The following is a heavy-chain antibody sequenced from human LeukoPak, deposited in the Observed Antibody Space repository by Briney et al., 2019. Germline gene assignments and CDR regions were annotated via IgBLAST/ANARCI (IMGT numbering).Heavy chain of an antibody. J-gene: IGHJ4*02. D-gene: IGHD4-17*01. V-gene: IGHV3-33*01. Sequence: GRSLRLSCAASGFTFSSYGMHWVRQAPGKGLEGVAVIWYDGSNKYYADSVKGRFTISRDKSKNTLYLQLNSLRAEDTAVYYCARDNDYGDYGIDYWGQGTLVTVSS. CDR3: ARDNDYGDYGIDY. CDR2: IWYDGSNK. CDR1: GFTFSSYG.